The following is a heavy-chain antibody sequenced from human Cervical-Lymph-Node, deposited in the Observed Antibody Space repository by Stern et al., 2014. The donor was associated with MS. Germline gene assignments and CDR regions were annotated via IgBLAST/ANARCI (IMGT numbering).Heavy chain of an antibody. CDR1: GYTFTSYA. J-gene: IGHJ5*02. Sequence: QVQLMQSGAEVKKPGSSVKVSCKASGYTFTSYAMHFLRQAPRQRHQCMGCIPAVNGNTKYSQKFQGRVTITRDTSASTAYMELSSLRSEDTAVYYCARDRVKTVLLWFREKGWFDPWGQGTLVTVSS. CDR3: ARDRVKTVLLWFREKGWFDP. V-gene: IGHV1-3*01. CDR2: IPAVNGNT. D-gene: IGHD3-10*01.